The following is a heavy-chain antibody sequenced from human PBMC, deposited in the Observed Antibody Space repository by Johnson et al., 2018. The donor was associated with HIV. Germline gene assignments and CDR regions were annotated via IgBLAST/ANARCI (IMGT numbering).Heavy chain of an antibody. CDR2: ISYDGSNK. J-gene: IGHJ3*02. CDR3: AREARIVVVEPSDAFDI. D-gene: IGHD3-22*01. V-gene: IGHV3-30-3*01. CDR1: GFTFSYYA. Sequence: QVQLVESGGGVVQPGRSLRLSCAASGFTFSYYAMHWVRQAPGKGLEWVAVISYDGSNKYYADTVKGRFTISRDNSKNTLYLQMNSLRVEDTAVYYCAREARIVVVEPSDAFDIWGQGTMVTVSS.